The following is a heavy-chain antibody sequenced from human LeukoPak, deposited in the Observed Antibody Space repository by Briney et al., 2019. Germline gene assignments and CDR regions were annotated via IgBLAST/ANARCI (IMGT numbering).Heavy chain of an antibody. Sequence: PSEALSFTCTVSSGTISSGSYFWGWIRQPPGKGLEWIGNIFSNGRTYYNPSFRSRVNISLDTSKKNFSLNLTSVTAADTAVYYCATSQWLIPSYWGQGTLVTVSS. CDR1: SGTISSGSYF. CDR2: IFSNGRT. D-gene: IGHD6-19*01. V-gene: IGHV4-39*02. J-gene: IGHJ4*02. CDR3: ATSQWLIPSY.